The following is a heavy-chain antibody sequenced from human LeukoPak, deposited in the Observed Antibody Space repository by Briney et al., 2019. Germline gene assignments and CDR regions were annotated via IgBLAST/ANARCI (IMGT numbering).Heavy chain of an antibody. J-gene: IGHJ4*02. V-gene: IGHV3-30-3*01. Sequence: PGRSLRLSCAASGFTFRNYALHWVRQAPGKGLEWVAVISYDGIDKYYADSVKGRFSISRDDPKNTLYLQMNSLRAEDAAVYYCAKALTPYGSGSFFDYWGQGTLVTVSS. D-gene: IGHD3-10*01. CDR1: GFTFRNYA. CDR3: AKALTPYGSGSFFDY. CDR2: ISYDGIDK.